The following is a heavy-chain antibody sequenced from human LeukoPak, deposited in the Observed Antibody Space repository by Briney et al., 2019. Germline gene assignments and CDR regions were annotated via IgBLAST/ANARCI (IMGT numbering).Heavy chain of an antibody. CDR1: GFTFSSYA. CDR2: ISGSGSDT. Sequence: GGCLRLSCAASGFTFSSYAMSWVRQVPGKGLEWVSAISGSGSDTYYADSVKGRFTISRDNSKSTLYLQMNSLRAEDTAVYYCAKDLGGEGGSGFPGYWGEGTLV. D-gene: IGHD3-10*01. V-gene: IGHV3-23*01. CDR3: AKDLGGEGGSGFPGY. J-gene: IGHJ4*02.